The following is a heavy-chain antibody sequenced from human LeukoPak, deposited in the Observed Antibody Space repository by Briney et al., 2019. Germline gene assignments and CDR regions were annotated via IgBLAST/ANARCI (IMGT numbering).Heavy chain of an antibody. CDR1: GFTVSSNY. D-gene: IGHD7-27*01. J-gene: IGHJ6*03. Sequence: SGGSLRLSCAASGFTVSSNYKSWVRQAPGKGLEWVSVIYSGGSTYYADSVKGRFTISRDNFKNTLYLQMNSLRAEDTAVYYCASSTPGAREPWSPSPQYYYMDVWGKGTTVTISS. CDR2: IYSGGST. V-gene: IGHV3-53*01. CDR3: ASSTPGAREPWSPSPQYYYMDV.